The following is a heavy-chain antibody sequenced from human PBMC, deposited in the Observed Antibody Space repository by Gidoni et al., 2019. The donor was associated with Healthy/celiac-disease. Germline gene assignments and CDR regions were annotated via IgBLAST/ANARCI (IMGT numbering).Heavy chain of an antibody. Sequence: QVQLVQSGAEVKNPGASVKVSCQASGYTFTSYYMHWVRQAPGQGLEWMGIINPSGGSTSYAQKFQGRVTMTRDTSTSTVYMELSSLRSEDTAVYYCARDPESYDFWSGYFDYWGQGTLVTVSS. CDR1: GYTFTSYY. CDR2: INPSGGST. D-gene: IGHD3-3*01. V-gene: IGHV1-46*01. J-gene: IGHJ4*02. CDR3: ARDPESYDFWSGYFDY.